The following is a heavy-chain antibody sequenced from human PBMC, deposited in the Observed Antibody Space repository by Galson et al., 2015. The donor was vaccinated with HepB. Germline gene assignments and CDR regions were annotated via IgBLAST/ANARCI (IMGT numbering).Heavy chain of an antibody. D-gene: IGHD3-10*01. CDR3: ARDGLGRGLWFGELIGYYFDY. CDR2: ISSSSSYI. J-gene: IGHJ4*02. CDR1: GFTFSSYS. Sequence: SLRLSCAASGFTFSSYSMNWVRQAPGKGLEWVSSISSSSSYIYYADSVKGRFTISRDNAKNSLYLQMNSLRAEDTAVYYCARDGLGRGLWFGELIGYYFDYWGQGTLVTVSS. V-gene: IGHV3-21*01.